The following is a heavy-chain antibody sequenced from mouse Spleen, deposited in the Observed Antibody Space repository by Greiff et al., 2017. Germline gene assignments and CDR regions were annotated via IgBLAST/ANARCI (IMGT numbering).Heavy chain of an antibody. J-gene: IGHJ4*01. CDR3: ARYKGYYDPYYYAMDY. CDR1: GFTFTDYY. D-gene: IGHD2-4*01. Sequence: EVKLMESGGGLVQPGGSLSLSCAASGFTFTDYYMSWVRQPPGKALEWLGFIRNKANGYTTEYSASVKGRFTISRDNSQSILYLQMNALRAEDSATYYCARYKGYYDPYYYAMDYWGQGTSVTVSS. CDR2: IRNKANGYTT. V-gene: IGHV7-3*01.